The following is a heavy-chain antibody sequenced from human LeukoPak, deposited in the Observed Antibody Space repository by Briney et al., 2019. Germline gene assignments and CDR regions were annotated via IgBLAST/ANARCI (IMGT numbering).Heavy chain of an antibody. J-gene: IGHJ4*02. Sequence: PGGSLRLSCAASGFTFSDHYMTWIRQAPGKGLDWLSYISSSGSTIYYADSVKGRFTVSRDNSKDTLYLQMNSLRAEDTAVYYCAKVVYDDTGYYYYFDYWGQGTLVTVSS. CDR1: GFTFSDHY. V-gene: IGHV3-11*04. D-gene: IGHD3-22*01. CDR3: AKVVYDDTGYYYYFDY. CDR2: ISSSGSTI.